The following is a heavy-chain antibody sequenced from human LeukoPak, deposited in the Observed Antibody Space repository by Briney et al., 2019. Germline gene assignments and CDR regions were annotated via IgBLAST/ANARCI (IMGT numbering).Heavy chain of an antibody. V-gene: IGHV4-59*01. J-gene: IGHJ4*02. CDR3: ARGSYDSSGYYRDFDS. CDR2: IYYSGST. CDR1: GGSISSYY. Sequence: SETLSLTCTVSGGSISSYYWSWIRQPPGKGLEWIGYIYYSGSTNYNPSLKSRVTISVDTSKNQFSLKLSSVTAADTAVYYCARGSYDSSGYYRDFDSWGQGTLVTVSS. D-gene: IGHD3-22*01.